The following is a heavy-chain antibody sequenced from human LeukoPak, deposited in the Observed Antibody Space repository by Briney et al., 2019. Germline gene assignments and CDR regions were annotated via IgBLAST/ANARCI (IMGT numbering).Heavy chain of an antibody. D-gene: IGHD1-26*01. CDR2: ISYDGSNK. J-gene: IGHJ6*02. CDR3: AKDEGGSPVSFYYYGMDV. V-gene: IGHV3-30*18. Sequence: GGSLRLSCAASGFTFRNYGMHWVRQAPGKGLEWVAVISYDGSNKHYGGSVKGRSTISRDNSNNTLYLQLNCLRVEDTAVYYCAKDEGGSPVSFYYYGMDVWGQGTTVTVSS. CDR1: GFTFRNYG.